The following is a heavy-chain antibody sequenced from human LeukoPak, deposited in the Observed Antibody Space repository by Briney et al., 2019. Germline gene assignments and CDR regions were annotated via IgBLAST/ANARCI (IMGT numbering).Heavy chain of an antibody. V-gene: IGHV1-2*02. Sequence: ASVKVSCKASGYTFTGYYMNWVRQAPGQGLEWMGWINPNSGGTNYAQKFQGRVTMTRDTSISTAYMELSRLRSDDTAVYYCARVFCSSTSCYEVDYYYYMDVWGKGTTVTVSS. CDR1: GYTFTGYY. J-gene: IGHJ6*03. CDR3: ARVFCSSTSCYEVDYYYYMDV. D-gene: IGHD2-2*01. CDR2: INPNSGGT.